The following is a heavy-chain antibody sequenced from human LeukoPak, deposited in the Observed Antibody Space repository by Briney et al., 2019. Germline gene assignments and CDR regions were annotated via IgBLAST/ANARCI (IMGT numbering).Heavy chain of an antibody. Sequence: GGSLRLSCAASGFTFSSYEMNWVRQAPGKGLEWVSYISSSGSTIYYADSVKGRFTISRDNAKNSLYLQMNSLRAEDTAVYYCARLAAADQFDPWGQGTLVTVSS. J-gene: IGHJ5*02. CDR3: ARLAAADQFDP. V-gene: IGHV3-48*03. D-gene: IGHD6-13*01. CDR1: GFTFSSYE. CDR2: ISSSGSTI.